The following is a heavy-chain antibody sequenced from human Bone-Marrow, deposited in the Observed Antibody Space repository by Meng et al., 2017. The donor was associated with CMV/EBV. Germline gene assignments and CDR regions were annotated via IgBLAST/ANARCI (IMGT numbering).Heavy chain of an antibody. J-gene: IGHJ6*02. CDR2: IRSGGIMK. D-gene: IGHD6-19*01. V-gene: IGHV3-30*02. CDR1: GFTFSDYG. Sequence: GGSLRLSCAVSGFTFSDYGMYWVRQAPGKGLEWVSFIRSGGIMKYYADSVKGRFTISRDNSKSTLYMQMNSLRPEDTAVYYCAKDPERRRVAGYGPLDIWGQGTTVTVSS. CDR3: AKDPERRRVAGYGPLDI.